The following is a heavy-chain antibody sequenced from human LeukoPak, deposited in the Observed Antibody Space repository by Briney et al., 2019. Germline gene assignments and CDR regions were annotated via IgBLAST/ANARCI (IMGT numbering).Heavy chain of an antibody. D-gene: IGHD1-26*01. Sequence: SLRLSCTASGSTFGDYAMSWVRQAPGKGLEWVGFIRSKAYGGTTEYAASVKGRFTISRDDSKSIAYLQMNSLKTEDTAVYYCTRDTDSGSYYDSYFDYWGQGTLVTVSS. CDR1: GSTFGDYA. CDR2: IRSKAYGGTT. J-gene: IGHJ4*02. V-gene: IGHV3-49*04. CDR3: TRDTDSGSYYDSYFDY.